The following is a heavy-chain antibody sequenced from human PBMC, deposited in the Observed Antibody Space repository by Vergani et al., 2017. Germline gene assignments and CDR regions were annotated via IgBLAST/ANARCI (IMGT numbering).Heavy chain of an antibody. V-gene: IGHV3-15*01. Sequence: EVPLVESGGGLVKPGGSLRLSCAASGFPFSNAWRSWVRQAPGKGLEWVGRIKSKTDGGTTDYAAPVKGRFTISRDDSKNTLYLQMNSLKTEDTAVYYCTASGYDGFWFDYWGQGTLVTVSS. D-gene: IGHD5-12*01. CDR1: GFPFSNAW. CDR2: IKSKTDGGTT. J-gene: IGHJ4*02. CDR3: TASGYDGFWFDY.